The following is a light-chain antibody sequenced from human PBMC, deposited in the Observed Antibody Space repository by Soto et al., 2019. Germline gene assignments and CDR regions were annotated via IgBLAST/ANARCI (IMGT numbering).Light chain of an antibody. Sequence: QSVLTQPASVSGSPGQSITISCTGTSSDVGGYNYVSWYQQHPGKAPKLIIYAVSNRPSGLSNRFSGSKSGNTASLTISGLQAEDEADYYCSSYTITSTYVFGTGTKVTVL. CDR3: SSYTITSTYV. CDR1: SSDVGGYNY. CDR2: AVS. V-gene: IGLV2-14*01. J-gene: IGLJ1*01.